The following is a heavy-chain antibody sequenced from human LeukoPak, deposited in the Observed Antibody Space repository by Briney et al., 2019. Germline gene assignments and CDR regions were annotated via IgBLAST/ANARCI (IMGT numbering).Heavy chain of an antibody. CDR2: ISSSSSYI. V-gene: IGHV3-21*01. D-gene: IGHD3-10*01. CDR1: GFTFSSYS. J-gene: IGHJ4*02. Sequence: GGSLRLSCAASGFTFSSYSMNWVRQAPGKGLEWVSSISSSSSYIYYADSVKGRFTISRDNAKNSLYLQMNSLRAEDTAVYYCARDGGSGSYRVYWGQGTLVTVSS. CDR3: ARDGGSGSYRVY.